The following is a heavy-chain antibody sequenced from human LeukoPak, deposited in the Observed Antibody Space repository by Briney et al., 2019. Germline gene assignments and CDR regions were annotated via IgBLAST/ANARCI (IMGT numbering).Heavy chain of an antibody. J-gene: IGHJ6*02. CDR3: ARDYGSGWPRIYGMDV. V-gene: IGHV1-69*13. CDR2: IIPIFGTA. D-gene: IGHD6-19*01. Sequence: GASVNVSCTASGGTFSSYAISWVRQAPGQGLEWMGGIIPIFGTANYAQKFQGRVTSTADESTSTAYMELSSLRSEDTAVYYCARDYGSGWPRIYGMDVWGQGTTVTVSS. CDR1: GGTFSSYA.